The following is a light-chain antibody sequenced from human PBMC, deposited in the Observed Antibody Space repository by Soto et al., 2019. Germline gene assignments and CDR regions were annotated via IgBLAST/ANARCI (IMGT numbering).Light chain of an antibody. CDR3: QKYTNAPRT. CDR2: GAS. J-gene: IGKJ1*01. CDR1: QGISNY. V-gene: IGKV1-27*01. Sequence: DIQMTQSPSSLSASVGDTVTITCRASQGISNYLAWYQQKPGKVPKLLIYGASTLQSGVPSRFSGSGSGTDFTLTISSQQPEDVATYYCQKYTNAPRTFGQGTKVEIK.